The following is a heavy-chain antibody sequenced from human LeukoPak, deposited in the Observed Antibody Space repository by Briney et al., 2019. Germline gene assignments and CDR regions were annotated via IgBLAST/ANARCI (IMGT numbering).Heavy chain of an antibody. D-gene: IGHD1-1*01. CDR1: GFTFSSYS. Sequence: GGSLRLSCAASGFTFSSYSMNWVRQAPGKGLEWVANIKYDGSEDYYVDSVKGRFTISRDNAKNTLYLQLNSLRVEDTAVYYCKSGGAAPGSFDYWGQGTLVTVSP. CDR3: KSGGAAPGSFDY. J-gene: IGHJ4*02. V-gene: IGHV3-7*01. CDR2: IKYDGSED.